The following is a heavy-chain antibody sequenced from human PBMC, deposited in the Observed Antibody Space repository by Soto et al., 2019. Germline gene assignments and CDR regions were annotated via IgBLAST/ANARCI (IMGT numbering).Heavy chain of an antibody. CDR1: GFTFSSYG. J-gene: IGHJ3*02. CDR3: ARAWGDYLHDDDACDI. Sequence: QVQLVESGGGVVQPGRSLRLSCAASGFTFSSYGMHWVRQAPGKGLEWVAVIWYDGSNKYYADSVKGRFTISRDNSKNTLYLQMNILRAEDTAVYYCARAWGDYLHDDDACDIWGQGTMVTVSS. CDR2: IWYDGSNK. D-gene: IGHD4-17*01. V-gene: IGHV3-33*01.